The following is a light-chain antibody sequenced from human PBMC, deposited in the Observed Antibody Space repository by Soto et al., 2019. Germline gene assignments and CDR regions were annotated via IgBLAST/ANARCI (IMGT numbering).Light chain of an antibody. V-gene: IGKV1-17*01. Sequence: QMTQTPTSLSASVGDRVTSTCRASQGIRNDLGWYQQKPGKAPKRLIYAASSLQSGVPSRFSGSESGTEFTLTISSLQPDDFAPYCCAVSDSYSEPFGERSKVNI. CDR3: AVSDSYSEP. J-gene: IGKJ1*01. CDR1: QGIRND. CDR2: AAS.